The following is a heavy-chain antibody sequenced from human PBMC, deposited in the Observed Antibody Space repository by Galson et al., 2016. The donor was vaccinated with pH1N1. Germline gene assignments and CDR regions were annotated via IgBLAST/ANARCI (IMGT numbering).Heavy chain of an antibody. CDR1: RFTFSSYA. D-gene: IGHD5-12*01. CDR3: AREVFYDVDLVDYYFDQ. V-gene: IGHV3-30*04. Sequence: SLRLSCAASRFTFSSYAVHWVRQAPGKGLEWVAVISNDGSNKYYADSVKGRFTISRDNSNSTVYLQLNSLRADDTAVYYCAREVFYDVDLVDYYFDQWGQGTLVTVSS. CDR2: ISNDGSNK. J-gene: IGHJ4*02.